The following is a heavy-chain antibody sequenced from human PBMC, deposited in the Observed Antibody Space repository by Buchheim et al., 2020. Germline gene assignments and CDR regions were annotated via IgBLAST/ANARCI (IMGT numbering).Heavy chain of an antibody. CDR2: INHSGST. CDR3: ARAHIAARRIGY. Sequence: QVQLQQWGAGLLKPSETLSLTCAVYGGSFSGYYWSWIRQPPGKGLEWIGEINHSGSTNYNPSLKSRVTISVDTSKNQLSLKLSSVTAADTAVYYCARAHIAARRIGYWGQGTL. V-gene: IGHV4-34*01. D-gene: IGHD6-6*01. J-gene: IGHJ4*02. CDR1: GGSFSGYY.